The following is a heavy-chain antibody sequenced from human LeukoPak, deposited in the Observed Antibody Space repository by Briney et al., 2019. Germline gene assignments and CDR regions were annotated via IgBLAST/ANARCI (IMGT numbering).Heavy chain of an antibody. J-gene: IGHJ6*02. CDR1: GFTVSSNY. CDR2: IWYDGSNK. D-gene: IGHD2-8*01. CDR3: ARDNAGYGMDV. V-gene: IGHV3-33*08. Sequence: GESLRLSCAASGFTVSSNYMSWVRQAPGKGLEWVAVIWYDGSNKYYADSVKGRFTISRDNSKNTLYLQMNSLRAEDTAVYYCARDNAGYGMDVWGQGTTVTVSS.